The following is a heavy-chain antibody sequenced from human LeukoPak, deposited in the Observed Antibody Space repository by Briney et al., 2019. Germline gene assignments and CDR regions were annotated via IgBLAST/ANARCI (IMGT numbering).Heavy chain of an antibody. CDR2: MNPNSGNT. V-gene: IGHV1-8*01. Sequence: ASVKVSCKASGYTFTSYDINWVRQATGQGLEWMGWMNPNSGNTGYAQKFRGRVTMTRNTSISTAYMELSSLRSEDTAVYYCARASYGGNPSPSAVYYYYYYMDVWGKGTTVTVSS. J-gene: IGHJ6*03. CDR1: GYTFTSYD. CDR3: ARASYGGNPSPSAVYYYYYYMDV. D-gene: IGHD4/OR15-4a*01.